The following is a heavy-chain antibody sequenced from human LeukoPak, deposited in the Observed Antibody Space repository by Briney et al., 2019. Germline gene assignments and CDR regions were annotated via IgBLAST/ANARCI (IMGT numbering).Heavy chain of an antibody. J-gene: IGHJ4*02. CDR3: ARVRGGQLDY. CDR2: ISSSSSYI. CDR1: GFTFSSYS. D-gene: IGHD2-2*01. V-gene: IGHV3-21*01. Sequence: GGSLRLSCAASGFTFSSYSMNWVRQAPGKGVEWVSSISSSSSYIYYADSVKGRFTISRDNAKNSLYLQMNSLRAEDTAVYYCARVRGGQLDYWGQGTLVTVSS.